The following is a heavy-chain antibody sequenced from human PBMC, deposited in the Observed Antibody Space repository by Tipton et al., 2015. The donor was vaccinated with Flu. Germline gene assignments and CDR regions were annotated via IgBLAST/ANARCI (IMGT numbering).Heavy chain of an antibody. CDR3: ASKVANWGVWEPLVY. Sequence: LRLSCAVYGGSFSAYYWSWIRQPPGKGLEWVGEINYSGTTNYNPSLTRRVTVSADTSKKQFSLKLTSVTDADTAVDYCASKVANWGVWEPLVYWGQGTMVTFSS. CDR1: GGSFSAYY. CDR2: INYSGTT. V-gene: IGHV4-34*01. D-gene: IGHD7-27*01. J-gene: IGHJ3*01.